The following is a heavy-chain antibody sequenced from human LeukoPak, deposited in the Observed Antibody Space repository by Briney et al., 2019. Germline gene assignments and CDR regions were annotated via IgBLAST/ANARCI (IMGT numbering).Heavy chain of an antibody. D-gene: IGHD3-10*01. V-gene: IGHV3-21*01. CDR3: ARGGDYYGSGTLLYYYYMDV. J-gene: IGHJ6*03. CDR1: GFTFSSYT. Sequence: GGSLRLSCAASGFTFSSYTMNWVRQAPGNGLEWVSSISSSTSYIYYADSVKGRFTISRDNAKNSLYLQMNSLRAEDTAVYYCARGGDYYGSGTLLYYYYMDVWGKGTTVTVSS. CDR2: ISSSTSYI.